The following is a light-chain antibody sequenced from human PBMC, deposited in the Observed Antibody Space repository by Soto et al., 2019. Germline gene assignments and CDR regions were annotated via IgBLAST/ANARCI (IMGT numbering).Light chain of an antibody. J-gene: IGKJ1*01. CDR1: QSVSSN. CDR2: GAS. CDR3: QQYNFWPT. V-gene: IGKV3-15*01. Sequence: EIVMTQSPATLSVSPGERATLSCRASQSVSSNLAWYQQKPGQAPRLLIYGASTGATGIPARFSGSGSGTEFTLTITRLQPEDFAVYYCQQYNFWPTFGQGTKVDIK.